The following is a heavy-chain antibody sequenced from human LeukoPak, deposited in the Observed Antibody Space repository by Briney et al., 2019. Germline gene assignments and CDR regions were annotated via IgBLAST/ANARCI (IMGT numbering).Heavy chain of an antibody. Sequence: VASVKVSCKASGGTFSRYAISWVRQAPGQGLEWTGRIIPILDIANYAQKLQGRVTMTTDTSTSTAYMELRSLRSDDTAVYYCARGYYYDSSGPLRMRGLGPLASDYWGQGTLVTVSS. CDR2: IIPILDIA. V-gene: IGHV1-69*04. CDR3: ARGYYYDSSGPLRMRGLGPLASDY. J-gene: IGHJ4*02. CDR1: GGTFSRYA. D-gene: IGHD3-22*01.